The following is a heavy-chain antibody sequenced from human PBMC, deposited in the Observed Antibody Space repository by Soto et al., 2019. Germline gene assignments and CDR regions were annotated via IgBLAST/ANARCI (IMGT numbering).Heavy chain of an antibody. D-gene: IGHD3-10*01. V-gene: IGHV3-23*01. CDR1: GFTFSPYA. CDR3: AKGLRRLLRTQYYYGLDV. CDR2: IIGSVGRT. J-gene: IGHJ6*02. Sequence: EVQLLESGGGLVQPGGSLRLSWEASGFTFSPYAMSWFRQAPGKGLEGVAGIIGSVGRTHYADSVKGRFTVSTDNSKRALSLQMSSLREEDTATYYCAKGLRRLLRTQYYYGLDVWGRGTTVTVSS.